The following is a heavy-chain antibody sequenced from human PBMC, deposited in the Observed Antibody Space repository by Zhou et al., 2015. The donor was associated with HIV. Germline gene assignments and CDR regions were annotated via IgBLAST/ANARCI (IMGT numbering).Heavy chain of an antibody. J-gene: IGHJ2*01. V-gene: IGHV1-69*06. CDR3: ARDRGAARPDWRYFDL. CDR2: IIPVFGTA. D-gene: IGHD6-6*01. Sequence: LEQSGAEMKKPGSSVKVSCKTSGYAFTYYAISWVRQAPGQGLEWMGGIIPVFGTANYAQRFQGRVSMTADRSTNTAYMEVRSLRYEDTAVYYCARDRGAARPDWRYFDLWGRGTLVTVSS. CDR1: GYAFTYYA.